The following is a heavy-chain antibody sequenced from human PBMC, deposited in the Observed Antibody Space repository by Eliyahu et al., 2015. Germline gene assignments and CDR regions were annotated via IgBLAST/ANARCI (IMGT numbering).Heavy chain of an antibody. CDR1: GFTFXSYG. Sequence: QVQLVESGGGVVQPGRSLRLSCAASGFTFXSYGMXWVRQAPGKGLEWVAVISYDGSNKYYADSVKGRFTISRDNSKNTLYLQMNSLRAEDTAVYYCAKGNGGWYRILGYFDYWGQGTLVTVSS. CDR2: ISYDGSNK. CDR3: AKGNGGWYRILGYFDY. V-gene: IGHV3-30*18. J-gene: IGHJ4*02. D-gene: IGHD6-19*01.